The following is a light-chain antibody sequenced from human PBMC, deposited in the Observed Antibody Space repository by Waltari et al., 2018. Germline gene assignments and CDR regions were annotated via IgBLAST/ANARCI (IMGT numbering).Light chain of an antibody. CDR3: SSYVVNNHVV. J-gene: IGLJ2*01. Sequence: QSALTQPPSASGSPGQSVTISCTGTSSDVGGYDYVSWYQHHPGKVPKILIYEVNKRPSGVPDRFSGSKSGNTASLTVSGLQAEDEADYYCSSYVVNNHVVFGRGTKLTVL. CDR2: EVN. CDR1: SSDVGGYDY. V-gene: IGLV2-8*01.